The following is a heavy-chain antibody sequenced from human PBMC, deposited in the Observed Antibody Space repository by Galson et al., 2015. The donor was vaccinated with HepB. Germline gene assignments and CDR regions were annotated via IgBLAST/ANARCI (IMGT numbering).Heavy chain of an antibody. V-gene: IGHV3-33*01. Sequence: SLRLSCAASGFTFSSYGMHWVRQAPGKGLEWVAILWYDGSNKYYADSVKGRFTISRDNSKNTLYLQMNSLRAEDTAVYYCARDDDRYCSSTSCYPFDPWGQGTLVTVSS. CDR1: GFTFSSYG. CDR3: ARDDDRYCSSTSCYPFDP. D-gene: IGHD2-2*01. CDR2: LWYDGSNK. J-gene: IGHJ5*02.